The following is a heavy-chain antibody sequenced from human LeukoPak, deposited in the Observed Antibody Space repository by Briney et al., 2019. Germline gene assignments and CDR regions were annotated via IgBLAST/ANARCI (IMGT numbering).Heavy chain of an antibody. J-gene: IGHJ4*02. CDR2: INHSGST. D-gene: IGHD2-21*01. Sequence: PSETLSLTCAVYGGSFSGYYWSWLRQPPGKGLEWIGEINHSGSTNYNPSLTSRLIISVDTSKNQFSLNLKSVTAADTAVYYCARPLHMAAFDYWGQGTLVTVSS. V-gene: IGHV4-34*01. CDR3: ARPLHMAAFDY. CDR1: GGSFSGYY.